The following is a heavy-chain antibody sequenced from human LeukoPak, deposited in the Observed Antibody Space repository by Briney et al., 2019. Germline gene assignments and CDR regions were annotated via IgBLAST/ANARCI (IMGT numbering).Heavy chain of an antibody. V-gene: IGHV3-30*02. CDR2: IRYDGSNK. CDR1: GFTFSSYG. D-gene: IGHD3-22*01. Sequence: GGSLRLSCAASGFTFSSYGMHWVRQAPGKGLEWVAFIRYDGSNKYYADSVKGRFTISRDNSKNTLYLQMNSLRAEDTAVYYCAKDPTPHYYDSSGGEEGYWGQGTLVTVSS. CDR3: AKDPTPHYYDSSGGEEGY. J-gene: IGHJ4*02.